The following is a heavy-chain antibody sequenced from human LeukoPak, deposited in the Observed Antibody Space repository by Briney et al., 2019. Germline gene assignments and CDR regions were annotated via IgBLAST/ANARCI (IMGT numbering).Heavy chain of an antibody. J-gene: IGHJ4*02. CDR2: IRYDGSNK. Sequence: GGSLRLSCAASGFTFSSYGMHWVRQAPGKGLEWVAFIRYDGSNKYYADSVKGRFTISRDNSKNTLYLQMNSLRAEDTAVYYCANLDYYDSSGYRCYFDYWGQGTLVTVSS. CDR1: GFTFSSYG. D-gene: IGHD3-22*01. V-gene: IGHV3-30*02. CDR3: ANLDYYDSSGYRCYFDY.